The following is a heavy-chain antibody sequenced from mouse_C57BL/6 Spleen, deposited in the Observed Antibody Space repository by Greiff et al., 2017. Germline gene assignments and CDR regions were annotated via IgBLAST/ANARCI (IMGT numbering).Heavy chain of an antibody. J-gene: IGHJ2*01. CDR3: AREDGRGLDFDY. V-gene: IGHV5-4*01. CDR2: ISDGGSYT. CDR1: GFTFSSYA. Sequence: EVQGVESGGGLVKPGGSLKLSCAASGFTFSSYAMSWVRQTPEKRLEGVATISDGGSYTYYPDNVKGRFTISRDNAKNNLYLQMSHLKSEDTAMYYCAREDGRGLDFDYWSQGTTLTVSS. D-gene: IGHD1-1*01.